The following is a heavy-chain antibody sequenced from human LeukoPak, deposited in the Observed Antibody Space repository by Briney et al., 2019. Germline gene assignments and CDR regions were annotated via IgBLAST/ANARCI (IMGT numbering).Heavy chain of an antibody. J-gene: IGHJ5*02. D-gene: IGHD2-2*01. V-gene: IGHV1-18*01. Sequence: ASVKVSCKASGYTFTSYGISWVRQAPGQGLEWMGWISAYNGNTNYAQKLQGRVTMTTDTSTSTAYMELRSLRSDDTAVYYCARAGSCSSTSCYPNCFDPWGQGTLVTVSS. CDR2: ISAYNGNT. CDR3: ARAGSCSSTSCYPNCFDP. CDR1: GYTFTSYG.